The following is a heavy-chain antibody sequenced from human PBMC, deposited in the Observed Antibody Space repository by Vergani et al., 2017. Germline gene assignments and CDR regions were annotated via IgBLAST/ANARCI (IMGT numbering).Heavy chain of an antibody. CDR2: ISGSGGST. J-gene: IGHJ6*02. V-gene: IGHV3-23*01. D-gene: IGHD3-10*01. CDR1: GFTFSSYA. Sequence: EVQLLESGGGLVQPGGSLRLSCAASGFTFSSYAMSWVRQAPGKGLEWVSAISGSGGSTYYADSVKGRFTISRDNSKNTLYLQMNSLRAEDTAVYYCARDLLLHGSWSYEYYYYYYGMDVWGQGTTVTVSS. CDR3: ARDLLLHGSWSYEYYYYYYGMDV.